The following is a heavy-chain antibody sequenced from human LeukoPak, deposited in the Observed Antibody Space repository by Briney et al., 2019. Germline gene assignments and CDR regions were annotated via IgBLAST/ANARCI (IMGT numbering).Heavy chain of an antibody. CDR2: IYYSGST. Sequence: PSETLSLTCTVSGGSISSGGYYWSWIRQHPGKGLEWIGYIYYSGSTNYNPSLKSRVTISVDTSKNQFSLKLSSVTAADTAVYYCARDRERFGELSWFDPWGQGTLVTVSS. CDR1: GGSISSGGYY. CDR3: ARDRERFGELSWFDP. V-gene: IGHV4-61*08. D-gene: IGHD3-10*01. J-gene: IGHJ5*02.